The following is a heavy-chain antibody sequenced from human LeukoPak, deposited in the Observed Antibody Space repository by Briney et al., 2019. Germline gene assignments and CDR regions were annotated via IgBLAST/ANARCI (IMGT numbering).Heavy chain of an antibody. D-gene: IGHD2-2*01. J-gene: IGHJ3*02. CDR3: ARGYCSSTSCGDAFDI. CDR1: GFTVSSNY. V-gene: IGHV3-53*01. Sequence: PGGSLRLSCAASGFTVSSNYMSWVRQAPGKGLEWVSVIYSGGSAYYADSVKGRFTISRDNSKSTLYLQMNSLRAEDTAVYYCARGYCSSTSCGDAFDIWGQATMVTGSS. CDR2: IYSGGSA.